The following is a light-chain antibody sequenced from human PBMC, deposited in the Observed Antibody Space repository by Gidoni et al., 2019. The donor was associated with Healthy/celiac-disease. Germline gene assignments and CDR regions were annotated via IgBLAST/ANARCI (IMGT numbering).Light chain of an antibody. CDR3: QQLNSYPLT. Sequence: DIQLTQSPSFLSASVGDRVTITCRASQGISSYLAWYQQKPGKAPKLLIYAASNVQSGVPSRFSGSGSGTEFTLTISSLQPEDFATYYCQQLNSYPLTFGGWTKVEIK. CDR2: AAS. J-gene: IGKJ4*01. V-gene: IGKV1-9*01. CDR1: QGISSY.